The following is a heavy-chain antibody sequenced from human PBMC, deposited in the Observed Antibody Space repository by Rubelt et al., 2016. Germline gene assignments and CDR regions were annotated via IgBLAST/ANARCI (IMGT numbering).Heavy chain of an antibody. J-gene: IGHJ4*02. CDR3: ARQTIVPAAISR. Sequence: EVQLVQSGAEVKKPGESLKISCKGSGYSFTSYWIGWVRQMPGKGLEWMGIIYPGDFDTRYSRAFQGHVTISADTSISTAYMQWSSLKASDTAMYYCARQTIVPAAISRWGQGTLVTVSS. D-gene: IGHD2-2*01. CDR1: GYSFTSYW. CDR2: IYPGDFDT. V-gene: IGHV5-51*01.